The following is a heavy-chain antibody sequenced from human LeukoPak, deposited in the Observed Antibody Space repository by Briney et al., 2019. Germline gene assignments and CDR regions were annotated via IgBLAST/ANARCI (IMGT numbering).Heavy chain of an antibody. Sequence: GSLRLSCAASGFTFRTYGMHWVRQAPGKGLEWVAVISYDGNNKYYADSVKGRLTISRDNSKNTLYLQMNGLRAEDTAVYYCARLDEYSSSSNFDYWGQGTLVTVSS. CDR1: GFTFRTYG. D-gene: IGHD6-6*01. CDR3: ARLDEYSSSSNFDY. V-gene: IGHV3-30*03. CDR2: ISYDGNNK. J-gene: IGHJ4*02.